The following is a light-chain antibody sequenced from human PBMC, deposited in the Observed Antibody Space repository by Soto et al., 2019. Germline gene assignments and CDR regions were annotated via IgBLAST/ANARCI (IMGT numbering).Light chain of an antibody. Sequence: QSVLTQPASVSGSPGQSSTISCTGTTSDVGSYDLVSWYQQYPGKAPKLMIYEVSKRPSGVSNRFSGSKSGNTASLTISGLQAEDEADYYCCSYAGSSTFRVFGGGTKLTVL. CDR2: EVS. CDR1: TSDVGSYDL. V-gene: IGLV2-23*02. J-gene: IGLJ3*02. CDR3: CSYAGSSTFRV.